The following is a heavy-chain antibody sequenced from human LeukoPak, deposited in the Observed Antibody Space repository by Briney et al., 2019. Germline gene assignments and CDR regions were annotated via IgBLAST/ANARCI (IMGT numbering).Heavy chain of an antibody. CDR1: GFTFGTYA. J-gene: IGHJ3*02. Sequence: GGSQRLSCAPSGFTFGTYAMSWVRQAPGKGLEWVADISDFGVYTNYLGSVKGRFTISRDNSKNMLYLQMNSLRAEDTALYYCARKGSGALDTWGQGTVLTVSS. CDR3: ARKGSGALDT. CDR2: ISDFGVYT. V-gene: IGHV3-23*01. D-gene: IGHD1-26*01.